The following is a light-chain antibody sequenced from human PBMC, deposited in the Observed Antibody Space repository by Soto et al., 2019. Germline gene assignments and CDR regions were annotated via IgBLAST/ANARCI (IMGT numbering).Light chain of an antibody. CDR1: NIGSKS. CDR2: YDS. Sequence: YELTQPPSVSVAPGKTARITCGGNNIGSKSVHWYQQKPGQAPVLVIYYDSDRPSGIPERFSGSNSGNTATLTISRVEAGDEADYYCQVWDSSSDHPVFGGGTQLTAL. CDR3: QVWDSSSDHPV. V-gene: IGLV3-21*04. J-gene: IGLJ7*02.